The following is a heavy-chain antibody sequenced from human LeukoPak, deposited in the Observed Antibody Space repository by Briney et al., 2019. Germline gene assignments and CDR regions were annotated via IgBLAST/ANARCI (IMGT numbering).Heavy chain of an antibody. V-gene: IGHV3-23*01. J-gene: IGHJ2*01. CDR2: ISYSCGST. CDR1: GFTFSSYS. CDR3: AKVEYYDRTGHAFRPWYFDL. Sequence: GSLRLSCAASGFTFSSYSMSWVRQAPGKGLEWVSFISYSCGSTYYADSVKGRFTISRDNSKNTLYLQMNSLRDEDTAVYYCAKVEYYDRTGHAFRPWYFDLWGRGALVTVSS. D-gene: IGHD3-22*01.